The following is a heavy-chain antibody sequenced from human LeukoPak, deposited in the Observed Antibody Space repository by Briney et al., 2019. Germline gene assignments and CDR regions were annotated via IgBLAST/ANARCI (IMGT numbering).Heavy chain of an antibody. CDR1: GFTFSSFG. D-gene: IGHD6-13*01. Sequence: GGSLRLSCAASGFTFSSFGMSWVRQAPGKGLDWVSAISGSGGSTYHADSVKGRFTISRDNSENTLYLHMNSLRAEDTAAYYCAKALYSSSWYDYWGQGTLVTVSS. V-gene: IGHV3-23*01. CDR2: ISGSGGST. J-gene: IGHJ4*02. CDR3: AKALYSSSWYDY.